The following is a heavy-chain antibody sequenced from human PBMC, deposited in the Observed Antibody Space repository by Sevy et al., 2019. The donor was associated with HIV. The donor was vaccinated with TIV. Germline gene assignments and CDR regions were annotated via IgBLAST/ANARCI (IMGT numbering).Heavy chain of an antibody. V-gene: IGHV3-30-3*01. CDR1: GFTFSSYA. Sequence: GGCLRLSCAASGFTFSSYAMHWVRQAPGKGLEWVAVISYDGSNKYYADSVKGRFTISRDNSKNTLYLQMNSLRAEDTAVYYCARAKIWVDYYDSSGYYSDAFDIWGQGTMVTVSS. D-gene: IGHD3-22*01. J-gene: IGHJ3*02. CDR2: ISYDGSNK. CDR3: ARAKIWVDYYDSSGYYSDAFDI.